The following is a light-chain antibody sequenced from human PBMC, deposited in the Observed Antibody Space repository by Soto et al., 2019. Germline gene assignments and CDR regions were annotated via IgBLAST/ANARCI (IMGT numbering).Light chain of an antibody. Sequence: EIVLTQSPATLSLAPGERVTVSCRASQTVSTSSFAWYQQKPGQAPRLLVYDGFSRATGVPGRFTVSGSGTDFTLTITTLEPEDFAVDFCQQYADTPETFGQGTKLEIK. CDR2: DGF. CDR3: QQYADTPET. CDR1: QTVSTSS. J-gene: IGKJ2*01. V-gene: IGKV3-20*01.